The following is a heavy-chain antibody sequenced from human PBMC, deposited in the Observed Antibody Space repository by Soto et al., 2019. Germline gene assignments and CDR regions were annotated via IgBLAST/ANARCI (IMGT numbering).Heavy chain of an antibody. V-gene: IGHV4-39*01. CDR3: ARQGGPIFGVVITCFDY. D-gene: IGHD3-3*01. CDR2: IYYSGST. Sequence: PSETLSLTCTVSGGSISSSSYYWGWIRQPPGKGLEWIGSIYYSGSTYYNPSLKSRVTISVDTSKNQFSLKLSSVTAADTAVYYCARQGGPIFGVVITCFDYWGQGTLVTVSS. CDR1: GGSISSSSYY. J-gene: IGHJ4*02.